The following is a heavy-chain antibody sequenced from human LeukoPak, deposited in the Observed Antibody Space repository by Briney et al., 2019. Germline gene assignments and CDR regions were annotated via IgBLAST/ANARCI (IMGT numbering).Heavy chain of an antibody. J-gene: IGHJ6*03. V-gene: IGHV3-23*01. Sequence: GGSLRLSCAASRFTFSSYAMSWVRQAPGKGLEWVSAISGSGGSTYYADSVKGRFTISRDNSKKTLYLQMDSLRGEDTAEYYCGGGGFGEAYYYYYYMDVWGKGTTVTVSS. CDR2: ISGSGGST. CDR1: RFTFSSYA. CDR3: GGGGFGEAYYYYYYMDV. D-gene: IGHD3-10*01.